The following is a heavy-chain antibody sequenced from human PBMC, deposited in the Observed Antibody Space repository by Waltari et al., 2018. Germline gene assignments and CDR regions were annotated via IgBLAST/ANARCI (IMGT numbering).Heavy chain of an antibody. CDR3: ARNGDSSGWYGY. V-gene: IGHV3-7*01. J-gene: IGHJ4*02. Sequence: EVQLVESGGGLVQPGGSLRLSCAASGFTFSRYWMSWVRQAPGKGLEWVANIKQDGSEKYYVDSVKGRFTISRDNAKNSLYLQMNSLRAEDTAVYYCARNGDSSGWYGYWGQGTLVTVSS. CDR1: GFTFSRYW. D-gene: IGHD6-19*01. CDR2: IKQDGSEK.